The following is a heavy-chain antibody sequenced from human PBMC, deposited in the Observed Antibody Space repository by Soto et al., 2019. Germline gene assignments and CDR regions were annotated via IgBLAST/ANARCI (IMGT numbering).Heavy chain of an antibody. J-gene: IGHJ4*02. V-gene: IGHV4-59*01. D-gene: IGHD4-17*01. Sequence: NPSETLSLTCTVSGGSISSYYWSWIRQPPGKGLEWIGYIYYSGSTNYNPSLKSRVTISVDTSKNQFSLKLSSVTAADTAVYYCARYGDYFSFDYWGQGTLVTVSS. CDR1: GGSISSYY. CDR3: ARYGDYFSFDY. CDR2: IYYSGST.